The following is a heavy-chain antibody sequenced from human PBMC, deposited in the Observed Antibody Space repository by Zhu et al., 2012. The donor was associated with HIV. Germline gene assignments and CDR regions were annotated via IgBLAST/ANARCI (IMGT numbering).Heavy chain of an antibody. J-gene: IGHJ4*02. CDR1: GYSISSGYY. D-gene: IGHD3-10*01. CDR2: ICHSGST. CDR3: ASQVTGVRGVVDY. Sequence: QVQLEESGPGLVKPSETLSLTCGVSGYSISSGYYWGWIRQPPGKGLEWIGTICHSGSTYYNPSLKSRVIISVDTSKNHFSLKLNSVTAADTALYYCASQVTGVRGVVDYWGQGTLVTVSS. V-gene: IGHV4-38-2*01.